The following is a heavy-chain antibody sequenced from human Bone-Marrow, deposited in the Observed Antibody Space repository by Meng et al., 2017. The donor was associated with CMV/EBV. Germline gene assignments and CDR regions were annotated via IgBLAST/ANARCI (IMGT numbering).Heavy chain of an antibody. CDR2: MYPGDSET. D-gene: IGHD3-3*01. V-gene: IGHV5-51*01. CDR1: GYSFTNYW. Sequence: GESLKISCKGSGYSFTNYWIGWVRQMPGKGLEWMGIMYPGDSETRYNPSFQGQVTISADKSISTAYLQWSNLKASDTAMYYCARRRYDAEDFDYWGQGTLVTVSS. CDR3: ARRRYDAEDFDY. J-gene: IGHJ4*02.